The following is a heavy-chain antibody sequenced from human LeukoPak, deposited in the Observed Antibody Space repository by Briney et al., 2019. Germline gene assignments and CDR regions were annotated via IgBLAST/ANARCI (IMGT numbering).Heavy chain of an antibody. D-gene: IGHD2-2*01. V-gene: IGHV3-30*18. Sequence: PGGSLRLSCAASGFTFSSYGMHWVRQAPGKGLEWVAVISYDGSNKYYADSVKGRFNISRDNSKNTLYLQMNSLRAEDTAVYYCAKDLQTWYCSSTSCYGPFDYWGQGTLVTVSS. J-gene: IGHJ4*02. CDR3: AKDLQTWYCSSTSCYGPFDY. CDR1: GFTFSSYG. CDR2: ISYDGSNK.